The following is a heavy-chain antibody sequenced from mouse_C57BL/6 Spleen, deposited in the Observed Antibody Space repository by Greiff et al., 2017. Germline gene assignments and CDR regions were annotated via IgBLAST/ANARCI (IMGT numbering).Heavy chain of an antibody. J-gene: IGHJ3*01. CDR3: ARYGGLRQGGPFAY. D-gene: IGHD2-4*01. V-gene: IGHV7-3*01. Sequence: EVQLQESGGGLVQPGGSLSLSCAASGFTFTDYYMSWVRQPPGKALEWLGFIRNKANGYTTEYSGSVKGRFTIYRDNSQSIIYLQMNALRAEDSATYDCARYGGLRQGGPFAYWGQGTLVTVSA. CDR2: IRNKANGYTT. CDR1: GFTFTDYY.